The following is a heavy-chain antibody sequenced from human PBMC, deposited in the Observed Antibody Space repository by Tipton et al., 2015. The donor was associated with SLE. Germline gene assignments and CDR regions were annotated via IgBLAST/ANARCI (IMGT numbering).Heavy chain of an antibody. CDR1: GFTFSSYA. D-gene: IGHD1-26*01. CDR3: AKEGATGGAVDS. Sequence: SLRLSCAASGFTFSSYAMSWVRQAPGKGLEWVSVIYSGGSTYYADSVKGRFTISRDNSKNTLYLQMNSLRAEDTAVYYCAKEGATGGAVDSWGQGSMVTVSA. CDR2: IYSGGST. V-gene: IGHV3-23*03. J-gene: IGHJ3*02.